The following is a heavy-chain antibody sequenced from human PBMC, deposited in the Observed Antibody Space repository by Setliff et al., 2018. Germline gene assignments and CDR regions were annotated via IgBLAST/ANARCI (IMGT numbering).Heavy chain of an antibody. J-gene: IGHJ2*01. Sequence: ASVKVSCKASGYTFTNYGVTWVRQAPGQGLEWMGWIGAYNGNTYNAHKFQGRVTITRDTSASTAYMELSSLRSEDTAVYYCARDPTTVTTRWYFDLWGRGTLVTVSS. V-gene: IGHV1-18*01. CDR3: ARDPTTVTTRWYFDL. D-gene: IGHD4-17*01. CDR1: GYTFTNYG. CDR2: IGAYNGNT.